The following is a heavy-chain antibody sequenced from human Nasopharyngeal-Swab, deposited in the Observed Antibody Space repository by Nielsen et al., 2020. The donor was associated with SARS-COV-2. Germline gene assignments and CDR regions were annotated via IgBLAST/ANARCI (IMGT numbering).Heavy chain of an antibody. CDR3: ARMADSSGWYIDY. CDR1: GFTFSNYG. J-gene: IGHJ4*02. Sequence: GGSLRLSCAASGFTFSNYGMNWVRQAPGKGLEWVSSINSFSTYIYYADSVKGRFTISRDNAKNSLFLQLSSLRVEDSAVYYCARMADSSGWYIDYWGQGTLVTVSS. V-gene: IGHV3-21*01. D-gene: IGHD6-19*01. CDR2: INSFSTYI.